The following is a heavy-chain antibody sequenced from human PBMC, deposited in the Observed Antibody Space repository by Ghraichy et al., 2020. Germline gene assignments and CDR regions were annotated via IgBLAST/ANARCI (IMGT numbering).Heavy chain of an antibody. Sequence: SLNISCTVSGGSISSGGYYWSWIRQHPGKGLEWIGYIYYSGSTYYNPSLKSRVTISVDTSKNQFSLKLSSVTAADTAVYYCARTSVVAATYFDYWGQGTLVTVSS. CDR2: IYYSGST. CDR3: ARTSVVAATYFDY. CDR1: GGSISSGGYY. V-gene: IGHV4-31*03. D-gene: IGHD2-15*01. J-gene: IGHJ4*02.